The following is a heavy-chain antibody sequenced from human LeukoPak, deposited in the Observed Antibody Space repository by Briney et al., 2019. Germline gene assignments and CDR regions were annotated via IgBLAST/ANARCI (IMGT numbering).Heavy chain of an antibody. V-gene: IGHV3-30*04. Sequence: GRSLRLSCAASGFTFSSYAMHWVRQAPGKGLEWVAVISYDGSNKYYADSVKGRFTISRDNSKNTLYLQMNSLRAEDTAVYYCARDARILRYFDWLRYWGQGTLVTVSS. D-gene: IGHD3-9*01. CDR3: ARDARILRYFDWLRY. CDR2: ISYDGSNK. J-gene: IGHJ4*02. CDR1: GFTFSSYA.